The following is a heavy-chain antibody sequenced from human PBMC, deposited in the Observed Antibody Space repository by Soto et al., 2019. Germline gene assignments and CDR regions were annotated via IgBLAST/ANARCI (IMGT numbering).Heavy chain of an antibody. V-gene: IGHV2-5*02. Sequence: QITLKESGPTLVRPTQTLTLTCTFSGFSLTTSGVGVGWIRQPPGKALEWLAFIYWDDDKRYSSSLKSMLTITKDTSKNQVVLTMTNMDPVDTATYYCAHHPYYGLGSYSFDYWGQGTLVTVSS. CDR3: AHHPYYGLGSYSFDY. D-gene: IGHD3-10*01. CDR2: IYWDDDK. J-gene: IGHJ4*02. CDR1: GFSLTTSGVG.